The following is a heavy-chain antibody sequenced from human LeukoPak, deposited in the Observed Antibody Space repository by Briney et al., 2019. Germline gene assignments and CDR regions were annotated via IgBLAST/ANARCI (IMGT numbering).Heavy chain of an antibody. CDR3: ARTKDSSGWYVRHYFDY. Sequence: SETLSLTCTVSGGSINSNYWSWIRQPPGKGLEWIGYIYYSGNINYNPSLKSRVTISVDKSKNQFSLKLSSVTAADTAVYYCARTKDSSGWYVRHYFDYWGQGTLVTVSS. J-gene: IGHJ4*02. V-gene: IGHV4-59*12. CDR2: IYYSGNI. D-gene: IGHD6-19*01. CDR1: GGSINSNY.